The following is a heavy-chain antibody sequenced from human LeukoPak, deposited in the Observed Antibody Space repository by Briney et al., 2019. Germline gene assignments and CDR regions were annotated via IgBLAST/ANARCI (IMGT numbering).Heavy chain of an antibody. CDR3: ARDGYYDFWSGYGSGYAFDI. D-gene: IGHD3-3*01. V-gene: IGHV4-61*01. Sequence: SETLSLTCTVSGYSISSGYYWGWIRQPPGKGLEWIGYIYYSGSTNYNPSLKSRVTISVDTSKNQFSLKLSSVTAADTAVYYCARDGYYDFWSGYGSGYAFDIWGQGTMVTVSS. CDR2: IYYSGST. J-gene: IGHJ3*02. CDR1: GYSISSGYY.